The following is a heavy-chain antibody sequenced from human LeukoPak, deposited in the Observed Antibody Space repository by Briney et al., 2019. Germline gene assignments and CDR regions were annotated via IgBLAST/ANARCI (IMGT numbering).Heavy chain of an antibody. CDR3: ARGAVRGGTNFDY. V-gene: IGHV6-1*01. CDR1: GDSVSGSPAV. Sequence: SQALSLTCAISGDSVSGSPAVWNWIRQSPSRGLEWLGRAYYRSKWFIDYALSVKGRITITPDTSKNQFSLQLDSVTAEDTAVYYCARGAVRGGTNFDYWGQGTLVTVSS. D-gene: IGHD3-10*01. CDR2: AYYRSKWFI. J-gene: IGHJ4*02.